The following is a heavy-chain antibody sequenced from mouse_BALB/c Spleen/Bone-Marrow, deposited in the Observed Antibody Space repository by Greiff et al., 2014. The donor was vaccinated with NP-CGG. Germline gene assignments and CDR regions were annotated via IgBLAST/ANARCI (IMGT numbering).Heavy chain of an antibody. Sequence: EVKLVESGAELVKLGASVKLSCTASGFNIKDTYIHWVMQRPEQGLAWIGRIDPASGDTKFDPKFQGKATITADTSSNTAYLQVTSLTSEDTAVYYCARVNPWYFDVWGAGTTVTVSS. CDR3: ARVNPWYFDV. CDR2: IDPASGDT. V-gene: IGHV14-3*02. CDR1: GFNIKDTY. D-gene: IGHD2-2*01. J-gene: IGHJ1*01.